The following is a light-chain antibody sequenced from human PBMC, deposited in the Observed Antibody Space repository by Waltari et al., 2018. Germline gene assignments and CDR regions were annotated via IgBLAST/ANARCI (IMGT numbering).Light chain of an antibody. CDR3: QQRSTWPLT. Sequence: EIVLTLSPATLSLSPGERATHSCWASQNIGRHLAWYHQRPGQAPSPVIYDASNRATGIPARFSGSGSGTDFTLTISSLEPEDFAVYYCQQRSTWPLTFGGGTKVDIK. V-gene: IGKV3-11*01. CDR2: DAS. J-gene: IGKJ4*01. CDR1: QNIGRH.